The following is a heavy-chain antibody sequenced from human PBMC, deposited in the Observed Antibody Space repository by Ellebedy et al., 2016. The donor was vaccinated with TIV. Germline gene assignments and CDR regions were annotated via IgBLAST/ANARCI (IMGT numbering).Heavy chain of an antibody. Sequence: MPSETLSLTCTVSGGSISNSDYYWNWIRQPPGKGLEWIGSIYYSGSAYYNPSLKSRVTVSVDTSKNQFSLNLSSVTAADTAVYYCARDGPAYYFDSWGQGTQVTVSS. V-gene: IGHV4-39*07. J-gene: IGHJ4*02. CDR2: IYYSGSA. CDR3: ARDGPAYYFDS. CDR1: GGSISNSDYY. D-gene: IGHD2-15*01.